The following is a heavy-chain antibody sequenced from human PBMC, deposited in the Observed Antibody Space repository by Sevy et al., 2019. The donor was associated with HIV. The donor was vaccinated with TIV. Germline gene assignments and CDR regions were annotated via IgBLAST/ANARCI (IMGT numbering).Heavy chain of an antibody. Sequence: SETLSLTCNVSGGSISSSRHYWGCIRQSPGKSLVWIGSRFYSGGAYYNPSLQSRVTMSVDTSKNQFSLNVNSVTAADTAVYYCARHPLGNWFDLWGQGILVTVSS. CDR3: ARHPLGNWFDL. CDR2: RFYSGGA. V-gene: IGHV4-39*01. D-gene: IGHD7-27*01. CDR1: GGSISSSRHY. J-gene: IGHJ5*02.